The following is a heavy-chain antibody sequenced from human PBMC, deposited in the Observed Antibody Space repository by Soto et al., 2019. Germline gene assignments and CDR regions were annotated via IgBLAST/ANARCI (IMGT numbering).Heavy chain of an antibody. CDR3: AREVVTMIVGAYFDY. Sequence: KSSEPLSLTLTVSGGSISSYYWSWIPQPPGKGLEWIGYSYYRASTNYNPSLKSRVTISVATPKNQSSLKLNSVTAADTAVYYCAREVVTMIVGAYFDYWGQGTLVTVSS. CDR2: SYYRAST. J-gene: IGHJ4*02. V-gene: IGHV4-59*01. D-gene: IGHD3-22*01. CDR1: GGSISSYY.